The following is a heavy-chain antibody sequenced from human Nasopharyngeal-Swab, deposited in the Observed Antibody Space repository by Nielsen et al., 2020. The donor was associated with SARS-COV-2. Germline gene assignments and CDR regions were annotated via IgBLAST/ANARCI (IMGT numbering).Heavy chain of an antibody. Sequence: RQPPGKALEWLALIDWDDDKYYSTSLKTRLTISKDTSKNQVVLTMTNMDPVDTATYYCAHRRFSEPDYYGSGSYYTDAFDIWGQGTMVTVSS. CDR3: AHRRFSEPDYYGSGSYYTDAFDI. J-gene: IGHJ3*02. V-gene: IGHV2-70*12. CDR2: IDWDDDK. D-gene: IGHD3-10*01.